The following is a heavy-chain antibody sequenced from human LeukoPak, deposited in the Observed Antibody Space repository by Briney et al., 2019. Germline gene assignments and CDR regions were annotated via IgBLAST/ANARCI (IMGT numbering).Heavy chain of an antibody. CDR3: ARELFSFDY. V-gene: IGHV3-30-3*01. Sequence: PGRSLRLSCAASGFTFSSYAMHWVRQAPGKGLEWVAVISYDGSNKYYADSVKGRFTISRDNSKNTLYLQMNSLRAEDTAVYYCARELFSFDYWGQGILVTVSS. CDR1: GFTFSSYA. J-gene: IGHJ4*02. CDR2: ISYDGSNK. D-gene: IGHD2/OR15-2a*01.